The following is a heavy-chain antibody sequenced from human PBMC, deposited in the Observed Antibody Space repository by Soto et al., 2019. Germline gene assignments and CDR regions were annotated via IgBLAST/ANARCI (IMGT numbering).Heavy chain of an antibody. CDR3: AKGGRGPQYYFDY. CDR2: ISGSGGST. J-gene: IGHJ4*02. V-gene: IGHV3-23*01. Sequence: GGSLRLSCAASGFTFSSYAMNWVRQAPGKGLEWVSGISGSGGSTYYADSVKGRFTISRDNSKNTLYLQMNSLRAEDTAVYYCAKGGRGPQYYFDYWGQGTLVTVSS. CDR1: GFTFSSYA.